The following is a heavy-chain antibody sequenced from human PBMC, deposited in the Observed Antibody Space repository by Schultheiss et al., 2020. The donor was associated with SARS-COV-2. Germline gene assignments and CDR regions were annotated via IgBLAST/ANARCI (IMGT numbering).Heavy chain of an antibody. V-gene: IGHV3-23*01. CDR1: GFTVSSNY. Sequence: GGSLRLSCAASGFTVSSNYMSWVRQAPGKGLEWVSAISGSGGSTYYADSVKGRFTISRDNSKNTLYLQMNSLRAEDTAVYYCARDIRGVHIVVVAYFDCWGQGTLVTVSS. CDR2: ISGSGGST. D-gene: IGHD2-21*01. CDR3: ARDIRGVHIVVVAYFDC. J-gene: IGHJ4*02.